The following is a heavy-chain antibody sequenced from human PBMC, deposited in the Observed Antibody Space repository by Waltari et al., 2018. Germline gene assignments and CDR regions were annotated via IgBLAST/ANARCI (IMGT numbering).Heavy chain of an antibody. D-gene: IGHD3-10*01. Sequence: EVQVVQSGAEVKKPGESLKISCEGSGYSFTTTWIGWVRQMPGKGLEWMGIISPGDSATRYSPSFQGQVTISADKSINTAYLQWSTLKASDTAMYYCVVGSSFDYWGQGTLVTVSS. J-gene: IGHJ4*02. CDR1: GYSFTTTW. V-gene: IGHV5-51*01. CDR3: VVGSSFDY. CDR2: ISPGDSAT.